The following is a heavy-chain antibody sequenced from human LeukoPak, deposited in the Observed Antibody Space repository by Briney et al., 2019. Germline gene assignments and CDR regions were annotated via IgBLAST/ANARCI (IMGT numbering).Heavy chain of an antibody. CDR1: GGSISSGDYY. CDR2: IYHSGST. D-gene: IGHD3-22*01. V-gene: IGHV4-61*02. J-gene: IGHJ1*01. CDR3: ARVVQSTDSSGFYLPEYFQH. Sequence: PSETLSLTCTVSGGSISSGDYYWNWIRQPAGKGLEWIGRIYHSGSTYYNPSLKSRVTISVDTSKNQFSLKLRSVTAADTAVYYCARVVQSTDSSGFYLPEYFQHWGQGTLVTVSS.